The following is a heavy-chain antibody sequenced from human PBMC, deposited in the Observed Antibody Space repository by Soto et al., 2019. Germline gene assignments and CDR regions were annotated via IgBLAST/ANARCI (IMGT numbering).Heavy chain of an antibody. V-gene: IGHV4-59*01. J-gene: IGHJ4*01. CDR1: GGSIRNVY. D-gene: IGHD2-15*01. Sequence: SETLSLTWTVSGGSIRNVYWSWIRQAPGKGLEWIGFIFHSGNAKYNPSLKSRVTISVDTSKNQFSLSLDSVTAADTAVYFCARAHAPTLPFDSWGQGSLVTVSS. CDR3: ARAHAPTLPFDS. CDR2: IFHSGNA.